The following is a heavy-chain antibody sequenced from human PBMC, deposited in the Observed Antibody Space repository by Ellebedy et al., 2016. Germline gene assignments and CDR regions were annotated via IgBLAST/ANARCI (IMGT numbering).Heavy chain of an antibody. CDR2: ISGGGDKT. Sequence: GGSLRLXXAGSGFTFSNYFMSWVRQAPGKGLEWVSTISGGGDKTHLADSVKGRFTISRDNSKSTLYLQMNSLRTEDTAVYYCRQGHYADYWGQGTLVTVSS. V-gene: IGHV3-23*01. CDR1: GFTFSNYF. CDR3: RQGHYADY. J-gene: IGHJ4*02.